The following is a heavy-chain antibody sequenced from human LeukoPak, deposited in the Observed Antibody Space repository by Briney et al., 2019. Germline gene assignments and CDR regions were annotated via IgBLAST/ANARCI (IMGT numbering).Heavy chain of an antibody. V-gene: IGHV4-59*01. CDR2: IYYSGST. D-gene: IGHD6-6*01. CDR1: GGSISSYY. J-gene: IGHJ4*02. Sequence: PSETLSLTYTVSGGSISSYYWSWIRQPPGKGLEWIGYIYYSGSTNYNPSLKSRVTISVDTSKNQFSLKLSSVTAADTAVYYCARVKSSSSEFDYWGQGTLVTVSS. CDR3: ARVKSSSSEFDY.